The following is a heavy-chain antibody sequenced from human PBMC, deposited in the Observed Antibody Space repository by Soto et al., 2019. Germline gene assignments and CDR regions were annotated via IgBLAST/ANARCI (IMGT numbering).Heavy chain of an antibody. V-gene: IGHV3-23*01. CDR3: AKDLYDSSGYYLPLVFDY. Sequence: EVQLLESGGGLVQPGGSLRLSCAASGFTFSSYAMSWVRQAPGKGLEWVSAISGSGGSTYYADSVKGRFTISRDNSKNTLYLQMNSLRAEGTAVYYCAKDLYDSSGYYLPLVFDYWGQGTLVTVSS. CDR2: ISGSGGST. J-gene: IGHJ4*02. D-gene: IGHD3-22*01. CDR1: GFTFSSYA.